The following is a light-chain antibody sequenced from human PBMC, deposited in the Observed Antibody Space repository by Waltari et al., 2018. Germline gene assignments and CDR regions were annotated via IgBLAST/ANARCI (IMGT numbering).Light chain of an antibody. CDR2: EVS. V-gene: IGLV2-8*01. J-gene: IGLJ3*02. CDR1: SSAVGGYYY. Sequence: QSALTQPPSASGSPGQSVTISCTGTSSAVGGYYYVSWYQQHPGKAPKLMIFEVSKRPSGVPDRFSGSKSGNTASLTVSGLQADDEAHYYCSSYAGSNNWVFGGGTKLTVL. CDR3: SSYAGSNNWV.